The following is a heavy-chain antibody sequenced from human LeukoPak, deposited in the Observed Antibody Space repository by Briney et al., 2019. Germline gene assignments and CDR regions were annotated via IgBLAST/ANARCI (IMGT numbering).Heavy chain of an antibody. D-gene: IGHD3-10*01. J-gene: IGHJ3*02. Sequence: SVKVSCKASGGTFSIYAISWVRQAPGQGLEWMGGIIPIFGTANYAQKFQERVTITRDMSTSTAYMELSSLRSEDTAVYYCAVFILGASRRSDDAFDIWGQGTVVTVSS. CDR1: GGTFSIYA. CDR2: IIPIFGTA. CDR3: AVFILGASRRSDDAFDI. V-gene: IGHV1-69*05.